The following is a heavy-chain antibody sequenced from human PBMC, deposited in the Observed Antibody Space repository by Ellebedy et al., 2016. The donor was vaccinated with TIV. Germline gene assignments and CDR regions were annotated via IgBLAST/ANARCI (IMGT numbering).Heavy chain of an antibody. Sequence: ASVKVSXXASGYTFTSYAMHWVRQAPGQRLEWMGWISAYNGNTNYAQKLQGRVTMTTDTSTSTAYMELRSLRSDDTAVYYCATRPYYFDYWGQGTLVTVSS. J-gene: IGHJ4*02. V-gene: IGHV1-18*01. CDR1: GYTFTSYA. CDR3: ATRPYYFDY. CDR2: ISAYNGNT.